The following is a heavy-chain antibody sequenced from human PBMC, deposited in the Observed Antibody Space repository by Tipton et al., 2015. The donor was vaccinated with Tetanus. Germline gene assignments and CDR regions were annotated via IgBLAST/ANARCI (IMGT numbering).Heavy chain of an antibody. CDR2: IYINGRN. V-gene: IGHV4-4*07. CDR3: ARHSSLKALNY. J-gene: IGHJ4*02. CDR1: GDSISSNY. Sequence: TLSLTCTVSGDSISSNYWSWIRQPAGKGPEWIGRIYINGRNNYNPSLKSQVTMSIDTSKNQFSLELSSVTAADTAVYYCARHSSLKALNYWGQGTLVTASS. D-gene: IGHD3-9*01.